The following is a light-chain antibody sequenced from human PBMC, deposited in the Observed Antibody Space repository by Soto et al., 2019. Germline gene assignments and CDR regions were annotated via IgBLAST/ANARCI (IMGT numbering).Light chain of an antibody. Sequence: DIQMTQSPSTLSASVGDRVTITCRASQSISIWLAWYQQKPGKAPKILIYKASSLESGVPSRFSGSGSGTEFTLTISSLQPDDFATYYCQQYNSYSVTFGQGTKVDIK. V-gene: IGKV1-5*03. CDR1: QSISIW. CDR2: KAS. CDR3: QQYNSYSVT. J-gene: IGKJ1*01.